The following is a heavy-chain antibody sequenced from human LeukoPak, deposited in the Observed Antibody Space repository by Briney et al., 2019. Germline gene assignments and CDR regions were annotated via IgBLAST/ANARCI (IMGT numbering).Heavy chain of an antibody. CDR1: GGSISSHY. J-gene: IGHJ4*02. D-gene: IGHD3-10*01. Sequence: SETLSLTCTVSGGSISSHYWIWIRQPPGKGLEWIGYIYYSGSTNYNPSLKSRVTISVDTSKNQFSLKLSSVTAADTAVYYCAREAEGSGSYYDYWGQGTLVNVSS. CDR3: AREAEGSGSYYDY. CDR2: IYYSGST. V-gene: IGHV4-59*11.